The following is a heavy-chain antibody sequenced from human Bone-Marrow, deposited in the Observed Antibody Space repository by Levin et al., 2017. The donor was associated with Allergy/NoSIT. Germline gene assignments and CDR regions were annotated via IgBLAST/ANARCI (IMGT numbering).Heavy chain of an antibody. V-gene: IGHV3-73*01. CDR1: GFTLRNAW. D-gene: IGHD1-26*01. J-gene: IGHJ5*02. Sequence: GESLKISCAASGFTLRNAWMTWVRQASGKGLEWVGRIGYNAASFATIYTESMKGRFTISRDDSKDTAYLVIHSLKIEDTAVYYCVRGGAGGWYNPWGQGTLVTVSS. CDR3: VRGGAGGWYNP. CDR2: IGYNAASFAT.